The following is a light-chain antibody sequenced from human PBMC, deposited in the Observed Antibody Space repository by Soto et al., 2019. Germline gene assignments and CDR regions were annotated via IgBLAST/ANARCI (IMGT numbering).Light chain of an antibody. J-gene: IGKJ3*01. CDR1: QTVSSSY. Sequence: EIVLTQSPGTLSLSPGDGTTLSCRTSQTVSSSYLAWYQQKPGQAPRLLIYGASSRATGIPDRFSGSGSGTDFTLTISTLEPEDFAVYYCQQYGSSLFTFGPGTKVDIK. V-gene: IGKV3-20*01. CDR2: GAS. CDR3: QQYGSSLFT.